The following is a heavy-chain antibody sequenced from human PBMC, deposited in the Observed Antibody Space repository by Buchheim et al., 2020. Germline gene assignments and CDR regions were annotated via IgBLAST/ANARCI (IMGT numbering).Heavy chain of an antibody. CDR1: GFTFSSYA. J-gene: IGHJ2*01. V-gene: IGHV3-23*01. Sequence: EVQLLESGGGLVQPGGSLRLSCAASGFTFSSYAMSWVRQAPGKGLEWVSALSGSGGSTYYADSVKGRFTISGDTSKNKLYLQMNTLRAEDTAVYYCAKPTSGSYNWYFDLWGRGTL. D-gene: IGHD1-26*01. CDR3: AKPTSGSYNWYFDL. CDR2: LSGSGGST.